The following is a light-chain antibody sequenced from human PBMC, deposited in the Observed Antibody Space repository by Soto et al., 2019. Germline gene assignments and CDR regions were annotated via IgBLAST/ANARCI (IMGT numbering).Light chain of an antibody. V-gene: IGLV1-47*01. J-gene: IGLJ2*01. Sequence: QAVVTQPPSASGTPGQRVNISCSGSSSNIGSNYVYWYRQFPGTAPKLLIQRNNQRPSGVPARFSGSKSGTSASLAISGLRSEDEADYYCGGWDDSLSGPVFGGGTTLTVL. CDR3: GGWDDSLSGPV. CDR1: SSNIGSNY. CDR2: RNN.